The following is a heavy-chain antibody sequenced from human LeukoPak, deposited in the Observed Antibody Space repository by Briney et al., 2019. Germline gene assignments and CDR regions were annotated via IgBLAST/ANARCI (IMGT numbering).Heavy chain of an antibody. CDR3: AKSRRVVVAATLDY. V-gene: IGHV3-23*01. D-gene: IGHD2-15*01. CDR1: GFTFSSYA. Sequence: GGSLRLSCAASGFTFSSYAMSWVRQAPGKELEWVSAISGSGGSTYYADSVKGRFTISRDNSKNTLYLQMNSLRAEDTAVYYCAKSRRVVVAATLDYWGQGTLVTVSS. J-gene: IGHJ4*02. CDR2: ISGSGGST.